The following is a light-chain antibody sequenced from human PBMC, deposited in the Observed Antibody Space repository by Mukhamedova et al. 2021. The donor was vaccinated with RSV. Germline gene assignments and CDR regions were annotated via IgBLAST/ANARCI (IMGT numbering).Light chain of an antibody. V-gene: IGKV1-13*02. CDR2: DAS. J-gene: IGKJ3*01. CDR3: QHFTT. Sequence: WYQRRVHGKAPKLLIYDASSLESGVPSRFSGSGSGTDFTLTVSSLQPEDFATYYCQHFTTFGPGTKVDIK.